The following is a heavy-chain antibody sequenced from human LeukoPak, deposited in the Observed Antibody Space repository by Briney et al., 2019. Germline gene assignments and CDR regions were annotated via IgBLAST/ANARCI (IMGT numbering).Heavy chain of an antibody. V-gene: IGHV3-7*04. D-gene: IGHD3-10*01. CDR1: EFTFNRYW. J-gene: IGHJ4*02. CDR2: IKQDGSEA. CDR3: TRDALFGSGRTHLDF. Sequence: GGSLRLSSAASEFTFNRYWMSWVRQAPGKGLQWVANIKQDGSEAHYVDSVKGRFTISRDNAKNSLSLQMNSLNVDDTGVYFCTRDALFGSGRTHLDFWSQGTLVSVSS.